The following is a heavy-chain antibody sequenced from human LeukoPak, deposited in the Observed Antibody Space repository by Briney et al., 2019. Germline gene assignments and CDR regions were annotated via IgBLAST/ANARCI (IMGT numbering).Heavy chain of an antibody. V-gene: IGHV3-23*01. J-gene: IGHJ4*02. D-gene: IGHD2-2*02. Sequence: SGGSLRLSCAGSGFTFPNSWMHWVRQTPGRGLEWVSAISGSGGSTYYADSVKGRFTISRDNSKNTLYPQMNSLRAEDTAVYYCATATAIPGGGFDYWGQGTLVTVSS. CDR3: ATATAIPGGGFDY. CDR2: ISGSGGST. CDR1: GFTFPNSW.